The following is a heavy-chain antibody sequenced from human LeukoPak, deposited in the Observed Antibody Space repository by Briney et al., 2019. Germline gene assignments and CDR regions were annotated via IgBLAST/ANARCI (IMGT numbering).Heavy chain of an antibody. CDR2: IRQDGSAR. Sequence: GGSLRLSCAASGFTFSNYWMSWVRQISGRGLEWVANIRQDGSARYYVDSVKGRFTISRDNAKDSLYLQMNSLGAEDTAVYYCARDPVTVTTADAFDIWGQGTMVTVSS. J-gene: IGHJ3*02. CDR3: ARDPVTVTTADAFDI. CDR1: GFTFSNYW. D-gene: IGHD4-17*01. V-gene: IGHV3-7*03.